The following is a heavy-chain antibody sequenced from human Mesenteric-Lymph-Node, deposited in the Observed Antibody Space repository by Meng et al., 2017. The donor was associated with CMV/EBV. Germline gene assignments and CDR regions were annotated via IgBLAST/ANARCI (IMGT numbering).Heavy chain of an antibody. D-gene: IGHD6-6*01. CDR3: ARVTYSSFDYYYYGMDV. CDR1: GGSISGSSYY. V-gene: IGHV4-34*01. J-gene: IGHJ6*02. Sequence: SETLSLTCAVSGGSISGSSYYWGWIRQPPGKGLEWIGEINHSGSTNYNPSLKSRVTISVDTSKNQFSLKLSSVTAADTAVYYCARVTYSSFDYYYYGMDVWGQGTTVTVSS. CDR2: INHSGST.